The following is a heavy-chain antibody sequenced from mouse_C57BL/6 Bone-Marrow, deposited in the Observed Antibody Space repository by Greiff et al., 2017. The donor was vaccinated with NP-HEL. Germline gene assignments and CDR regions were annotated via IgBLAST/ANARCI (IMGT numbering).Heavy chain of an antibody. Sequence: QVQLQQPGAELVRPGSSVKLSCKASGYTFTSYWMHWVKQRPIQGLEWIGNIDPSDSETHYNQKFKDKATLTVDKSSITAYMQLSSLTSEDSAVYYCARSKSTMVTTKDYFDYWGQGTTLTVSS. CDR3: ARSKSTMVTTKDYFDY. J-gene: IGHJ2*01. V-gene: IGHV1-52*01. CDR2: IDPSDSET. CDR1: GYTFTSYW. D-gene: IGHD2-2*01.